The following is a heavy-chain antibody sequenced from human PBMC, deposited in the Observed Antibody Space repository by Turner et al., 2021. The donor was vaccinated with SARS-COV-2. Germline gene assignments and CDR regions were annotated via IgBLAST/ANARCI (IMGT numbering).Heavy chain of an antibody. CDR3: ARGFLNFDI. Sequence: EVRLVQSGAEVREPGESLQISCKGSGYTFTSFWIGWVRQVPGKGLGWLGIIYPGDSDTQYNPSFEGQVTISADKSLNTAYLQWSSLEAADTAMYYCARGFLNFDIWGQGTLVSVSA. CDR1: GYTFTSFW. J-gene: IGHJ4*02. V-gene: IGHV5-51*03. CDR2: IYPGDSDT.